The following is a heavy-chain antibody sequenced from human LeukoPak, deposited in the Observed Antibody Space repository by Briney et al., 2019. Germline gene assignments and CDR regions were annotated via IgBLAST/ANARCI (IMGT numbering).Heavy chain of an antibody. CDR2: IYYSGST. CDR3: ARDRPGGSSLDY. D-gene: IGHD6-13*01. Sequence: SETLSLTCTVSGGSISSGDYYWSWIRQPPGKGLEWIGYIYYSGSTYYNPSLKSRVTISVDASKNQFSLKLSSVTAADTAVYYCARDRPGGSSLDYWGQGTLVTVSS. J-gene: IGHJ4*02. CDR1: GGSISSGDYY. V-gene: IGHV4-30-4*08.